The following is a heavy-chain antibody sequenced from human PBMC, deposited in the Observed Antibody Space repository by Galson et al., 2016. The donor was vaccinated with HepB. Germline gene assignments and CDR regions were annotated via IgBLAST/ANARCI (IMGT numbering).Heavy chain of an antibody. CDR2: IYSDGTT. V-gene: IGHV3-53*01. D-gene: IGHD3-10*01. CDR3: ARAGGPHQHFGMNV. CDR1: GITVSSNY. Sequence: SLRLSCAASGITVSSNYMSWVRQAPGKGLEWVSVIYSDGTTYYTDSVKGRFTISRDNSRNTLELQMDSLKAEDTAVYYCARAGGPHQHFGMNVWGQGTTVTVSS. J-gene: IGHJ6*02.